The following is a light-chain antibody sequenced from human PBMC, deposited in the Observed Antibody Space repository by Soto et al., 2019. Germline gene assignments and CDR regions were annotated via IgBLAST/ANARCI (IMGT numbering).Light chain of an antibody. CDR1: QSISNNY. CDR2: GVS. J-gene: IGKJ1*01. V-gene: IGKV3-20*01. Sequence: EIVLTQSPGTLSLSPGERATLSCRASQSISNNYLAWYQQRPGQAPRLLIYGVSSRATGIADRFSGSGSGTDFTLTISRLEPEDFAMYSCPQSTAFGQGTRVEI. CDR3: PQSTA.